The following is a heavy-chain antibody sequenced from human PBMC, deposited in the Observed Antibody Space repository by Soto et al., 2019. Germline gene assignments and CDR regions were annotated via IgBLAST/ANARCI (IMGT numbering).Heavy chain of an antibody. V-gene: IGHV4-39*01. CDR2: IYYSGST. Sequence: SETLSLTCTVSGGSISSSSYYWGWIRQPPGKGLEWIGSIYYSGSTYYNPPLKSRVTISVDTSKNQFPLKLSSVTAADTAVYYCASRSKGYCSGGSCLTFDYWGQGTLVTVSS. D-gene: IGHD2-15*01. CDR1: GGSISSSSYY. J-gene: IGHJ4*02. CDR3: ASRSKGYCSGGSCLTFDY.